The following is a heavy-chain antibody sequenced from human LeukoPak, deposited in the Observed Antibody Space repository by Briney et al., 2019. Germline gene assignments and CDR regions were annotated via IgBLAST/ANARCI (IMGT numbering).Heavy chain of an antibody. J-gene: IGHJ4*02. CDR2: ISDITYYI. V-gene: IGHV3-21*04. Sequence: GGSLRLSCAASGFTFSSFTMNWVRQAPGKGLEWVASISDITYYIYYADSVKGRFTISRDNDKNLMYLQMNSLRAEDTAVYYCARGGRPDYWGQGILVTVSS. CDR1: GFTFSSFT. CDR3: ARGGRPDY. D-gene: IGHD6-6*01.